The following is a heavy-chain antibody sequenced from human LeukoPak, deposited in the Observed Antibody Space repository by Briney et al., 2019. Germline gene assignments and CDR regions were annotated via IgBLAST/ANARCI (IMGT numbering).Heavy chain of an antibody. D-gene: IGHD2-15*01. CDR2: ISSSSNYI. Sequence: GGSLRLSCAASGFTLSDYSMNWVRQAPGKGLEWVSSISSSSNYIYYADSVKGRFTISRDNAKNSLYLQMNSLRDEDRAVYYWGRASSSDSLFQHWGEGTLVTVS. CDR3: GRASSSDSLFQH. V-gene: IGHV3-21*01. CDR1: GFTLSDYS. J-gene: IGHJ1*01.